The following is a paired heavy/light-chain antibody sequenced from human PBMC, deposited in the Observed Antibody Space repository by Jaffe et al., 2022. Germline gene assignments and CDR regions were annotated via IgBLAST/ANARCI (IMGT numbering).Light chain of an antibody. Sequence: SYELTQPPSVSVSPGQTARITCSGDALPKQYAYWYQQKPGQAPVLVIYKDSERPSGIPERFSGSSSGTTVTLTISGVQAEDEADYYCQSADSSGTYEVFGGGTKLTVL. CDR2: KDS. CDR1: ALPKQY. V-gene: IGLV3-25*03. J-gene: IGLJ3*02. CDR3: QSADSSGTYEV.
Heavy chain of an antibody. D-gene: IGHD3-10*01. J-gene: IGHJ4*02. V-gene: IGHV4-38-2*01. CDR2: IYHSGST. Sequence: QVQLQESGPGLVKPSETLSLTCAVSGYSISSGYYWGWIRQPPGKGLEWIGSIYHSGSTYYNPSLKSRVTISVDTSKNQFSLKLSSVTAADTAVYYCARRDRYYYGSGSYNPELTEVDYWGQGTLVTVSS. CDR1: GYSISSGYY. CDR3: ARRDRYYYGSGSYNPELTEVDY.